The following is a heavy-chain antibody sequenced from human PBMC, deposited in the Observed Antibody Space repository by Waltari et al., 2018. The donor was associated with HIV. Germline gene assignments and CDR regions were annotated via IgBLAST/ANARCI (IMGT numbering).Heavy chain of an antibody. Sequence: VQLLAPGGGLVKLGGCLLLSFAAPGFTFRGYGMNGVRQARGKGLGWVASITSVSDMFYVDSVQGRCTILRDNTKNSLYMQMNSLGAEDTAVYYCARQGGSYGPAWYFDIWGRGTLVTVSS. CDR3: ARQGGSYGPAWYFDI. D-gene: IGHD5-18*01. V-gene: IGHV3-21*01. CDR2: ITSVSDM. CDR1: GFTFRGYG. J-gene: IGHJ2*01.